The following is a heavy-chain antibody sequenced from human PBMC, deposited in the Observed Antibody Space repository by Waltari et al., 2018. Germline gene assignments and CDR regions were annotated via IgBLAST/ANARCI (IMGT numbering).Heavy chain of an antibody. CDR2: ISVSGNII. CDR1: GFFFTNYG. V-gene: IGHV3-21*01. D-gene: IGHD3-22*01. CDR3: ARSRRGDYYDPSSH. J-gene: IGHJ4*02. Sequence: EVDLVESGGKVVRPGGSLSISCATAGFFFTNYGFTWFRRAPGKGLEWVATISVSGNIIYYGPSVAGRFSISRDNAKKSVFLQMTGLRDDDTAIYYCARSRRGDYYDPSSHWGQGTRVTVSS.